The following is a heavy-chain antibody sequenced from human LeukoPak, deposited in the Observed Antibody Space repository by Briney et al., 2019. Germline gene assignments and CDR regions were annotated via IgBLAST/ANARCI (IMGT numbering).Heavy chain of an antibody. V-gene: IGHV3-23*01. Sequence: GGSLRLSCAASGFSFRTYAMSWVRQAPGKRLEWVSGISDSGDGTYYAESVKGRFTISRDNSKNTVFLQMNSLRADDTAKYYCAKDKAPGSWHTPSDFWGQGTLVTVSS. CDR1: GFSFRTYA. CDR3: AKDKAPGSWHTPSDF. D-gene: IGHD6-13*01. CDR2: ISDSGDGT. J-gene: IGHJ4*02.